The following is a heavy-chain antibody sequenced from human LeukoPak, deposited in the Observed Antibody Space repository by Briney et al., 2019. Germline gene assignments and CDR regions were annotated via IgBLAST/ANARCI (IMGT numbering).Heavy chain of an antibody. D-gene: IGHD3-10*01. V-gene: IGHV1-2*02. Sequence: ASVKVSCKAYGYSFTGYYMHWVRQAPGQGLEWMGWINPNSGVTNYVQNFQGRVTMTRDTSISTAYMELSRLKSDDTAVYYCARDPLSGPYDHWGQGTLVTVSS. CDR1: GYSFTGYY. CDR3: ARDPLSGPYDH. J-gene: IGHJ4*02. CDR2: INPNSGVT.